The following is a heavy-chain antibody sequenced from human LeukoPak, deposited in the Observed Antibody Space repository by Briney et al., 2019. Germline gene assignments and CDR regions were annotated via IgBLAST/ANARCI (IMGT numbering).Heavy chain of an antibody. Sequence: ASVKVSCKASGYTFIAYYMYWVRQAPGQGLEWIGWINPNSGGTNYAQEFQGRVTMTRDTSISTAYMDLNGLRSDDTAVYYCARGFCSGGDCYQRTNFDYWGQGTLVTVSS. CDR3: ARGFCSGGDCYQRTNFDY. J-gene: IGHJ4*02. V-gene: IGHV1-2*02. CDR2: INPNSGGT. CDR1: GYTFIAYY. D-gene: IGHD2-15*01.